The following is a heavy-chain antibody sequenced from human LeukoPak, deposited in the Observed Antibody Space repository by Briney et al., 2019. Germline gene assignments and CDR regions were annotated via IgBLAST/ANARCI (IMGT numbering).Heavy chain of an antibody. CDR3: TTDLDGYGDYRFDY. CDR1: GFTFSDYY. Sequence: PGGSLRLSCAASGFTFSDYYMSWIRQAPGKGLEWVGRIKSKTDGGTTDYAAPVKGRFTISRDDSKNTLYLQMNSLKTEDTAVYYCTTDLDGYGDYRFDYWGQGTLVTVSS. V-gene: IGHV3-15*01. CDR2: IKSKTDGGTT. D-gene: IGHD4-17*01. J-gene: IGHJ4*02.